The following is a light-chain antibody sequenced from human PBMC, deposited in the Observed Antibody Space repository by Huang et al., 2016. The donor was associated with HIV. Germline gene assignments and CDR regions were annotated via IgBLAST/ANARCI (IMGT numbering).Light chain of an antibody. CDR1: QGISNS. CDR3: QQYYSTPPIT. J-gene: IGKJ5*01. CDR2: AAS. V-gene: IGKV1-NL1*01. Sequence: DIQMTQSPSSLSASVGDRVTSTCRASQGISNSLAWYQQKPAKAPKLLLYAASRLKRGVPSTFSGSGSGTDYTLTISSLQPEDFATYYCQQYYSTPPITFGQGTRLEIK.